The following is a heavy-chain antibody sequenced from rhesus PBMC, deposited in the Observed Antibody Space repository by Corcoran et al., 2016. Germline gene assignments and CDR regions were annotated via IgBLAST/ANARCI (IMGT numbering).Heavy chain of an antibody. V-gene: IGHV4-122*02. Sequence: QVQLQESGPGLVKPSETLSLTCAVSGGSISSGYYYWSWIRQPPGKGLEWIGYIAYVGDTGYNPSLKGRVTMSRDTSKDQFSRKVSSGAAADTAVYNCAREYYYSGSYPDYWGQGVLVTVSS. J-gene: IGHJ4*01. D-gene: IGHD3-16*01. CDR1: GGSISSGYYY. CDR2: IAYVGDT. CDR3: AREYYYSGSYPDY.